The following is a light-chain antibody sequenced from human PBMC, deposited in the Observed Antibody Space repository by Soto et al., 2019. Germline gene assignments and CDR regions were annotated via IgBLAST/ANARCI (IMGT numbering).Light chain of an antibody. J-gene: IGKJ3*01. Sequence: DIQLTQSPYSLSAAVGERVTISCRASQNINTYLNWYQQKPGKAPKLLMFDVASLESGVPSRFSGSGSRTDFTLTITSLQPEDFAFYYCQQTSSAPCTFGHGTKVDIK. V-gene: IGKV1-39*01. CDR1: QNINTY. CDR3: QQTSSAPCT. CDR2: DVA.